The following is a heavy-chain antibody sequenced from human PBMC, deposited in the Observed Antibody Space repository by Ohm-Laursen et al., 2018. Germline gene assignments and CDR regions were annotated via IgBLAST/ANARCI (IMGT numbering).Heavy chain of an antibody. V-gene: IGHV4-4*07. D-gene: IGHD4-17*01. CDR1: GGSISSYY. CDR2: IYTTGST. CDR3: ARSPTTVTTSFDY. J-gene: IGHJ4*02. Sequence: GTLSLTCTVSGGSISSYYCSWIRQPAGKGLEWIGRIYTTGSTNYNPSLKSRVTMSVDTSKNQFSLKLSSVTAADTAVYYCARSPTTVTTSFDYWGQGTLVTVSS.